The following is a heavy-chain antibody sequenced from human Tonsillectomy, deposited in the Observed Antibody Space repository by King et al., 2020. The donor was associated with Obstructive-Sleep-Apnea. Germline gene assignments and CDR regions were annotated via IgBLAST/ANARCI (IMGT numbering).Heavy chain of an antibody. CDR3: ALQYSYDTSGSHDPLAETFDY. CDR1: GVTFISYA. CDR2: IIPILHIT. D-gene: IGHD3-22*01. V-gene: IGHV1-69*09. Sequence: VQLVESGAEVKKPGSSVKVSCKASGVTFISYAIIWVRQAPGQGLEWMGGIIPILHITNYAQKFQGKVTITADKSTSTAYMEMSSLRSEDTAVYYCALQYSYDTSGSHDPLAETFDYWGQGTLVTVSS. J-gene: IGHJ4*02.